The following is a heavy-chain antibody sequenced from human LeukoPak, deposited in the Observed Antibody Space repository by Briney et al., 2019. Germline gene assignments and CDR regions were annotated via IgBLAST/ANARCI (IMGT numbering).Heavy chain of an antibody. CDR2: IIPIFGTA. V-gene: IGHV1-69*06. Sequence: SSKASGGTFRSYAIRSVRQAPGQELEWMGGIIPIFGTANYAQKFQGRVTITADKSTSTAYMELSSLRSEDTAVYYCARADCSSTSCPFDYWGQGTLVTVSS. J-gene: IGHJ4*02. CDR3: ARADCSSTSCPFDY. CDR1: GGTFRSYA. D-gene: IGHD2-2*01.